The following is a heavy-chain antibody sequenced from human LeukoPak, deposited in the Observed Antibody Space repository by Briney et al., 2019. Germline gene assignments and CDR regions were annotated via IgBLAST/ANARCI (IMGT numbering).Heavy chain of an antibody. CDR2: LSGSGRGT. V-gene: IGHV3-23*01. CDR1: GFTFNNFA. D-gene: IGHD2-15*01. Sequence: GGSLRLSCVASGFTFNNFATSWVRQAPGKGLEWVSTLSGSGRGTNYADSVKGRFIISRDNSKKTLSLQMSSLRAEDTAAYYCAKMYCRGPWCYTGGDDKFYGMDVWGQGTTVTVSS. CDR3: AKMYCRGPWCYTGGDDKFYGMDV. J-gene: IGHJ6*02.